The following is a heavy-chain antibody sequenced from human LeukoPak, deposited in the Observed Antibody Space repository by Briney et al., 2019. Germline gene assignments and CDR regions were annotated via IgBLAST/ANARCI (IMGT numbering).Heavy chain of an antibody. V-gene: IGHV4-34*01. D-gene: IGHD3-3*01. CDR1: GGSFSGYY. CDR3: ARGTGHYDFWSGYPKGSYNWFDP. CDR2: INHSGST. Sequence: SETLSLTCAVYGGSFSGYYWSWIRQPPGKGLEWIGEINHSGSTNYNPSLKSRVTISVDTSKNQFSLKLSSVTAVDTAVYYCARGTGHYDFWSGYPKGSYNWFDPWGQGTLVTVSS. J-gene: IGHJ5*02.